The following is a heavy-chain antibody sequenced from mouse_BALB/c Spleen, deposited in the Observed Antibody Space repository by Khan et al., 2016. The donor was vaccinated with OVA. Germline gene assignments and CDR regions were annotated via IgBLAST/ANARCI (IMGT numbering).Heavy chain of an antibody. CDR3: AKGVWSYYYTLDY. CDR1: GFSLSDYG. Sequence: VELVESGPGLVAPSQNLSITCTVSGFSLSDYGVSWIRQPPGKGLEWLGVIWGGGSTYYNSVLKSRLSIRKDNSKSQVFLKMSSLQSDDTAMFYCAKGVWSYYYTLDYWGQGISVTVSS. V-gene: IGHV2-6-5*01. J-gene: IGHJ4*01. CDR2: IWGGGST.